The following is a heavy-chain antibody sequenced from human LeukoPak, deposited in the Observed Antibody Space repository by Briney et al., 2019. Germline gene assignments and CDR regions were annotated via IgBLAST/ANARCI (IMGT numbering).Heavy chain of an antibody. Sequence: GGSLRLSCAASGFTFDDYAMHWVRQAPGKGLEWVSGISRNSGSIGYADSVKGRFTISRDNAKNSLYLQMNSLRAEDTALYYCAKDIGCSGGSCYGPYYYYGMDVWGQGTTVTVSS. CDR1: GFTFDDYA. J-gene: IGHJ6*02. V-gene: IGHV3-9*01. CDR2: ISRNSGSI. CDR3: AKDIGCSGGSCYGPYYYYGMDV. D-gene: IGHD2-15*01.